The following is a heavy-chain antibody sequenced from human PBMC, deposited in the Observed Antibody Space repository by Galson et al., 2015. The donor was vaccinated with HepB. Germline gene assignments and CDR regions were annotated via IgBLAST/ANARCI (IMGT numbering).Heavy chain of an antibody. CDR3: AREGVVVPAALGAFDI. D-gene: IGHD2-2*01. CDR1: GFTFSSYA. J-gene: IGHJ3*02. CDR2: ISYDGSNK. V-gene: IGHV3-30-3*01. Sequence: SLRLSCAASGFTFSSYAMHWVRQAPGKGLEWVAVISYDGSNKYYADSVKGRFTISRDNSKNTLYLQMNSLRAEDTAVYYCAREGVVVPAALGAFDIWGQGTMVTVSS.